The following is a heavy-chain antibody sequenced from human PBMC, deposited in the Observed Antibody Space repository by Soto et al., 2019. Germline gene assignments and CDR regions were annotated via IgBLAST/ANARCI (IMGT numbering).Heavy chain of an antibody. CDR1: GESVSSNSAT. J-gene: IGHJ5*02. CDR3: ARVYGDYQTNWFDP. D-gene: IGHD4-17*01. CDR2: TYYRSKWYN. V-gene: IGHV6-1*01. Sequence: PSQTLSLTCAISGESVSSNSATWNWIRQSPSRGLEWLGRTYYRSKWYNDYAVSVKSRITINPDTSKNQFSLQLNSVTPEDTAVYYCARVYGDYQTNWFDPWGQGTLVTVSS.